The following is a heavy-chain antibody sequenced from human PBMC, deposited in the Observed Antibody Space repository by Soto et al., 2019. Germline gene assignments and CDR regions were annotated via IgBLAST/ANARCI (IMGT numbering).Heavy chain of an antibody. V-gene: IGHV4-34*01. CDR2: INDRGSI. CDR1: GGSFSGYY. CDR3: ASEGHDILTGPPWVWYFDL. Sequence: QVQLQQWGAGPLRPLETLSLTCGVSGGSFSGYYWAWIRQPPGKGLEWIGEINDRGSINYNPSLKRRVSFSVDTPKNHYSLNLRSVTAADTAVYYGASEGHDILTGPPWVWYFDLWGRGTLVTVSS. D-gene: IGHD3-9*01. J-gene: IGHJ2*01.